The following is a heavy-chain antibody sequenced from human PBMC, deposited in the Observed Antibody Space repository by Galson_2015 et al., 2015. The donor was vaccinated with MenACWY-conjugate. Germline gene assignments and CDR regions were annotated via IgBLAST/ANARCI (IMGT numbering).Heavy chain of an antibody. Sequence: SVKVSCQASGLIFTNIGFSWVRQAPGQGPEWMGWISASNGNAKYAERVQDRVSLTTDKSTSTAYMELRSLTSDDTAVYYCVRDGDYGDNDGMDVWGQGTTVTVSS. V-gene: IGHV1-18*04. CDR3: VRDGDYGDNDGMDV. CDR1: GLIFTNIG. CDR2: ISASNGNA. J-gene: IGHJ6*02. D-gene: IGHD4-17*01.